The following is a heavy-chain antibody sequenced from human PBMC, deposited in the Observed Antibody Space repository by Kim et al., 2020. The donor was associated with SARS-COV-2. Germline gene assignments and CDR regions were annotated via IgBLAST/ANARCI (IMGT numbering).Heavy chain of an antibody. J-gene: IGHJ3*02. D-gene: IGHD1-1*01. V-gene: IGHV3-73*01. CDR1: GFTFSDYA. CDR3: TSVPGTTLSSWGAFD. Sequence: GGSLRLSCAASGFTFSDYAMHWVRQASGKGLEWVCGISWKAGTYDKAYSASGRVRFCIANDDYTNTPQLQRNSVKTADTSVSYYTSVPGTTLSSWGAFD. CDR2: ISWKAGTYDK.